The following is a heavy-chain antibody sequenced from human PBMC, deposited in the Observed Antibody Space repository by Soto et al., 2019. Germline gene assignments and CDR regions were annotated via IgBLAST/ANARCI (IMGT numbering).Heavy chain of an antibody. V-gene: IGHV3-23*01. CDR3: ARDAYCDTTRCHYFSATGFDY. J-gene: IGHJ4*02. CDR1: GFTFSSYA. Sequence: GGSLRLSCAASGFTFSSYAMSWVRQAPGKGLEWVSVISGSGGSIYYADSVKGRFTISRDNSKSTLYLQMDSLRAEDTAVYYCARDAYCDTTRCHYFSATGFDYWGQGTLVTVSS. D-gene: IGHD2-21*01. CDR2: ISGSGGSI.